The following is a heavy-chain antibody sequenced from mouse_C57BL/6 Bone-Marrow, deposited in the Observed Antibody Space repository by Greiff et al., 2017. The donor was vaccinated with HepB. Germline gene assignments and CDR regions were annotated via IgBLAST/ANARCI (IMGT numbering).Heavy chain of an antibody. D-gene: IGHD2-3*01. Sequence: DVMLVESGEGLVKPGGSLKLSCAASGFTFSSYAMSWVRQTPEKRLEWVAYISSGGDYIYYADTVKGRFTISRDNARNTLYLQMSSLKSEDTAMYYCTRRDHDGYYPWFAYWGQGTLVTVSA. V-gene: IGHV5-9-1*02. CDR2: ISSGGDYI. J-gene: IGHJ3*01. CDR1: GFTFSSYA. CDR3: TRRDHDGYYPWFAY.